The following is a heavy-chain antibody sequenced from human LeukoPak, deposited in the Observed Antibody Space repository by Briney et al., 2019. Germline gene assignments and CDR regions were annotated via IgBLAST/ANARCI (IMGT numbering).Heavy chain of an antibody. D-gene: IGHD1-7*01. J-gene: IGHJ6*03. CDR3: AVSFYYYYMDV. CDR2: VSGSAGST. Sequence: GGSLRLSCAASGFTFSSYAMCWVRQAPGKGLEWVSAVSGSAGSTYYADSVKGRFTISRDNSKNTLYLQMNSLRAEDTAVYYCAVSFYYYYMDVWGKGTTVTVSS. CDR1: GFTFSSYA. V-gene: IGHV3-23*01.